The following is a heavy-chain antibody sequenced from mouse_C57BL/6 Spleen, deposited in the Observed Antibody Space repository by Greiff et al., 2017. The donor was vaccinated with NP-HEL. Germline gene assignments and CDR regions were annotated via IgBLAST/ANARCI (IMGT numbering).Heavy chain of an antibody. J-gene: IGHJ4*01. V-gene: IGHV1-64*01. Sequence: QVQLQQPGAELVKPGASVKLSCKASGYTFTSYWMHWVKQRPGQGLEWIGMIHPNSGSTNYNEKFKSKATLTVDKSSSTAYMQLSSLTSEDSAVYYCARRGSSGYVKAMDYWGQGTSVTVSS. CDR1: GYTFTSYW. CDR2: IHPNSGST. CDR3: ARRGSSGYVKAMDY. D-gene: IGHD3-2*02.